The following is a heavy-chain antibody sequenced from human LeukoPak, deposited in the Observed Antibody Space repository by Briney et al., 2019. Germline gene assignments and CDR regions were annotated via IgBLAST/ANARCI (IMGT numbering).Heavy chain of an antibody. D-gene: IGHD6-25*01. J-gene: IGHJ4*02. Sequence: PSETLSLTCAVYGGSFSGYYWGWIRQPPGKGLEWIGEINHSGSTNYNPSLKSRVTISVDTSKNQFSLKLSSVTAADTAVYYCARRPRIAAHKLDYWGQGTLVTVSS. CDR3: ARRPRIAAHKLDY. CDR1: GGSFSGYY. V-gene: IGHV4-34*01. CDR2: INHSGST.